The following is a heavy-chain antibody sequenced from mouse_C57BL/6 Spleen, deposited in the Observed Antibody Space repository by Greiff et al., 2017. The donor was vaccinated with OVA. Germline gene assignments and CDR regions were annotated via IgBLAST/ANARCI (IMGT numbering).Heavy chain of an antibody. V-gene: IGHV1-69*01. CDR2: IDPSDSYT. D-gene: IGHD4-1*01. Sequence: QVQLQQPGAELVMPGASVKLSCKASGYTFTSYWMHWVKQRPGQGLEWIGEIDPSDSYTNYNQKFKGKSTLTVDKSSSTAYMQLSSLTSEDSAVDYCARYWDALDYWGKGTTLTVSS. CDR3: ARYWDALDY. CDR1: GYTFTSYW. J-gene: IGHJ2*01.